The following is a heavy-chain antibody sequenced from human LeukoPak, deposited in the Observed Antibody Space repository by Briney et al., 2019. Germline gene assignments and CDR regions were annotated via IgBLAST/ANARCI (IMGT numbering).Heavy chain of an antibody. D-gene: IGHD6-13*01. J-gene: IGHJ4*02. V-gene: IGHV5-51*01. CDR3: ARHLTIAAAGD. CDR2: IYPGDSDT. Sequence: GESLKISCKGSGYSFTSYWIGWGRKMPGKGLEWMGIIYPGDSDTRYSPSFQGQVTFSADKSISTAYLQWSSLKASDTAMYYCARHLTIAAAGDWGQGTLVTVSS. CDR1: GYSFTSYW.